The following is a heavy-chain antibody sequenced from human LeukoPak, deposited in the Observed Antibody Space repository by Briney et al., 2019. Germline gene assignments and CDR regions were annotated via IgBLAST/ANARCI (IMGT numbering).Heavy chain of an antibody. J-gene: IGHJ4*02. V-gene: IGHV4-31*03. Sequence: SETLSLTCTVSGGSISSGGFYWSWIRQHPGKGLEWIGYICYSGSTYYNPSLKSRLTISVDTSKNQFSLKLRSVTAADTAVYYCARGPYYYDSKTFDYWGQGTLVTVSS. D-gene: IGHD3-22*01. CDR2: ICYSGST. CDR1: GGSISSGGFY. CDR3: ARGPYYYDSKTFDY.